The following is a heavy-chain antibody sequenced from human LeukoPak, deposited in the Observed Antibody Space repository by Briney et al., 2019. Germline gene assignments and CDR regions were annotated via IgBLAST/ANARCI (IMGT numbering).Heavy chain of an antibody. CDR1: GGTFSSYA. V-gene: IGHV1-69*05. Sequence: GASVKVSCKASGGTFSSYAISWVRQAPGQGLEWMGGIIPIFGTANYAQKFQGRVTITTDESTSTAYMELSSLRSEDTAVYYCARGRGYSGYDSGGDWGQGTLVTVSS. J-gene: IGHJ4*02. CDR2: IIPIFGTA. CDR3: ARGRGYSGYDSGGD. D-gene: IGHD5-12*01.